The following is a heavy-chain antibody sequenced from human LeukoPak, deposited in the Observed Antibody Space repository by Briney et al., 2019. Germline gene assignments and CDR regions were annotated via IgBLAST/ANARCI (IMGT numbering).Heavy chain of an antibody. CDR2: INADGTVT. CDR3: ATKQWLAPPPDS. V-gene: IGHV3-74*01. Sequence: GGSLRLSCAASGFTFSKYWMLWVRQAPGKGLESVSRINADGTVTTYADSVKGRFTVSRDNADNTMFLQMNSVRDEDKAVYYCATKQWLAPPPDSWGQGTPVTVSS. D-gene: IGHD6-19*01. CDR1: GFTFSKYW. J-gene: IGHJ4*02.